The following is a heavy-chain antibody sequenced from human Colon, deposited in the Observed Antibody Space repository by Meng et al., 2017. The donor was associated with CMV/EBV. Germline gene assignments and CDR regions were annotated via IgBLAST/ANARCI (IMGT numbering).Heavy chain of an antibody. J-gene: IGHJ4*02. CDR1: GGSFNSYT. V-gene: IGHV1-69*02. Sequence: SVKVSCKASGGSFNSYTINWVRQAPGQGLEWMGSIIPVLTITSYTQKFQDRVTITAYKSTFTAYMELSSLRSEDTAVYYCASSPFYDSNGYYFDNWGQGTLVTVSS. CDR3: ASSPFYDSNGYYFDN. CDR2: IIPVLTIT. D-gene: IGHD3-22*01.